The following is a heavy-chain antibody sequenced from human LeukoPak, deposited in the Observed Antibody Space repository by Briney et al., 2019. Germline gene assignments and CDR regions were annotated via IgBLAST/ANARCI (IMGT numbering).Heavy chain of an antibody. J-gene: IGHJ3*02. CDR2: ISAYNGNT. V-gene: IGHV1-18*01. D-gene: IGHD6-19*01. CDR1: GYTFTSYG. Sequence: ASVKASCKASGYTFTSYGISWVRQAPGQGLEWMGWISAYNGNTNYAQKLQGRVTMTTDTSTSTAYMELRSLRSDDTAVYYCARDFRQWLPTEGAFDIWGQGTMVTVSS. CDR3: ARDFRQWLPTEGAFDI.